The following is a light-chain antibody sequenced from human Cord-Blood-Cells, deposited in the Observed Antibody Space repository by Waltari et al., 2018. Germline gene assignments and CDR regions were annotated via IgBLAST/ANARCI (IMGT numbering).Light chain of an antibody. J-gene: IGLJ3*02. CDR1: SSDVGSDNL. Sequence: QSALTQPASVSGSPGQSITISCTGTSSDVGSDNLVSWYQQHPAKAPKLMIYEGIKRPSGVSNRFSGSKSGNTASLTISGLQAEDEADYYCCSYAGSSTWVFGGGTKLTVL. V-gene: IGLV2-23*01. CDR2: EGI. CDR3: CSYAGSSTWV.